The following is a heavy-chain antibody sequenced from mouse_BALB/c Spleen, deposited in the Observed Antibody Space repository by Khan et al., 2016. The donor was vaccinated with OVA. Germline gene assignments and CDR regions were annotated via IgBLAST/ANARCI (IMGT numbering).Heavy chain of an antibody. CDR1: GYTFTNYG. D-gene: IGHD3-3*01. Sequence: QIQLVQSGPELKKPGETVKISCKASGYTFTNYGMNWVKQAPGKGLKWMGWINTYTGEPTYTDDFKGRFAFSLDTSASTAYLQINNLRNEDMATYFCARGASCWYFDVWGAGTTVTVSS. V-gene: IGHV9-1*02. J-gene: IGHJ1*01. CDR3: ARGASCWYFDV. CDR2: INTYTGEP.